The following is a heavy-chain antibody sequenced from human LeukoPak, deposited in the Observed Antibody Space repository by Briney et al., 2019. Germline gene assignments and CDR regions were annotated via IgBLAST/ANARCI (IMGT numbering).Heavy chain of an antibody. D-gene: IGHD3-9*01. CDR1: GFTFSSYG. CDR2: IRYDGSNK. V-gene: IGHV3-30*02. CDR3: ARSTRTYYDILTGYYIGAFDI. Sequence: GGSLRLSCAASGFTFSSYGMHWVRQAPGKGLEWVAFIRYDGSNKYYADSVKGRFTISRDNSKNTLYLQMNSLRAEDTAVYYCARSTRTYYDILTGYYIGAFDIWGQGTMVTVSS. J-gene: IGHJ3*02.